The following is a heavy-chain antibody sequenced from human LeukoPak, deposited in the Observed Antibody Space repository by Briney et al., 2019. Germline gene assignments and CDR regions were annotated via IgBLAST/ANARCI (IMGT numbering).Heavy chain of an antibody. J-gene: IGHJ4*02. CDR3: ARDSTGSSWDY. CDR1: GFTVSSNY. D-gene: IGHD6-13*01. V-gene: IGHV3-53*05. CDR2: LYSGGAT. Sequence: GGSLRLSCVASGFTVSSNYMSWVRQAPGKGLEWVSILYSGGATSYADSVKGRFTISRDNSKNTLFLQMNSLRVEDTGVYYCARDSTGSSWDYWGQGTLVTVSS.